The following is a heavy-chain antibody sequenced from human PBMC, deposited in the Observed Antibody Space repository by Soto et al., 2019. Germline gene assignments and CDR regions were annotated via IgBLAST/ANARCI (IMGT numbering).Heavy chain of an antibody. D-gene: IGHD2-2*01. CDR3: ARVIPGVEAWFDP. V-gene: IGHV1-18*01. CDR1: GYTFTNFG. Sequence: ASVKVSCKASGYTFTNFGVTWVLRAPGQGLEWMGWISAYTDTPNYAQKFQGRVTMTIDTSTSTAYMDLRSLTSDDTAVYYCARVIPGVEAWFDPWGQGTLVTVSS. J-gene: IGHJ5*02. CDR2: ISAYTDTP.